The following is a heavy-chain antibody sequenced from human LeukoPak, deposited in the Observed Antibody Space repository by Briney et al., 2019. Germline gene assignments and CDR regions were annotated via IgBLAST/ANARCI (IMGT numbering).Heavy chain of an antibody. CDR1: GFTLSPYW. Sequence: GGSLRLSCAASGFTLSPYWVHWVRQAPGKGLVWVSRVNSDGSSTTYADSVKGRFTISRDNTKNTLYLQMNILRAEDTAVYYCTRARCSRTSCNTESDYWGQGTLVTVSS. V-gene: IGHV3-74*01. CDR2: VNSDGSST. CDR3: TRARCSRTSCNTESDY. J-gene: IGHJ4*02. D-gene: IGHD2-2*01.